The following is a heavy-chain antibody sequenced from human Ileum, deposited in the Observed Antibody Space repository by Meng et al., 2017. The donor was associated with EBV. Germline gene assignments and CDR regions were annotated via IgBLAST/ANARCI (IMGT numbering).Heavy chain of an antibody. D-gene: IGHD3-3*01. CDR2: IYYSGST. Sequence: QVRMNGSGQGLVQPSETVFLTGAVPGDSISSSNHWWGWIRQPPGKGLEWVGTIYYSGSTFYNPSLKSRVTISLDTSKNQFSLKVSSVTAADTAVYYCARRYYGVPFDNWGQGTLVTVSS. V-gene: IGHV4-39*01. CDR1: GDSISSSNHW. CDR3: ARRYYGVPFDN. J-gene: IGHJ4*02.